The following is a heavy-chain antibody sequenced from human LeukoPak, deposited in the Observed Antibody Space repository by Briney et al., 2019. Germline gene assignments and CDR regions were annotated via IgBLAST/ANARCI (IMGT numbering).Heavy chain of an antibody. CDR2: MNPTRGGT. Sequence: ASVKVSCKASGYTFTGYYIHWVRQAPGQGLEWMGWMNPTRGGTNYAQKFQGRVTMTRDTSISTAFSELSSLRSDDTAVYYWAKASSSPQDNWFDPWGQEPWSPSPQ. V-gene: IGHV1-2*02. J-gene: IGHJ5*02. D-gene: IGHD6-19*01. CDR1: GYTFTGYY. CDR3: AKASSSPQDNWFDP.